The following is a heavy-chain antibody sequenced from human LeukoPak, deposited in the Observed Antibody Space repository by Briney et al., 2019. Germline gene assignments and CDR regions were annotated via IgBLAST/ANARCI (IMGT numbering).Heavy chain of an antibody. CDR3: AKVAVPGTYDY. Sequence: GGSLRLSCAASGFPFRSYAMHWVRQAPGKGLEYVSAITLDGISTYYANSVKGRFTISRDNSKNTLYLQMGSLRAEDMAVYYCAKVAVPGTYDYWGQGTLVTVSS. J-gene: IGHJ4*02. D-gene: IGHD6-19*01. CDR1: GFPFRSYA. V-gene: IGHV3-64*01. CDR2: ITLDGIST.